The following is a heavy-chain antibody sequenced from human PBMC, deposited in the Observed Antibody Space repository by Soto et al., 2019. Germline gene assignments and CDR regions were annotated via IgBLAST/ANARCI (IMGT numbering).Heavy chain of an antibody. Sequence: SETLSLTCAVYGGSFSGYYWSWIRQPPGKGLEWIGEINHSGSTDYNPSLKSRVTISVDTSKNQFSLKLSSVTAADTAVYYCARGGLLTGYSSSRRNSFYPWGQGTPGTVSS. J-gene: IGHJ5*02. D-gene: IGHD6-13*01. CDR2: INHSGST. CDR3: ARGGLLTGYSSSRRNSFYP. V-gene: IGHV4-34*01. CDR1: GGSFSGYY.